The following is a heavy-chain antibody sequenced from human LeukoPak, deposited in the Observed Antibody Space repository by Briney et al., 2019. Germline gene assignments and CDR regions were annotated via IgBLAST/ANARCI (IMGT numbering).Heavy chain of an antibody. D-gene: IGHD4-17*01. CDR3: AKDLAGGDYTS. V-gene: IGHV3-30*02. CDR1: GFTFSSYA. J-gene: IGHJ4*02. Sequence: GGSLRLSCAASGFTFSSYAMSWVRQAPGKGLEWVAIIGYDGSKKYYADTVKGRFTISRDNSKNTLYLQMNSLTVEDTALYYCAKDLAGGDYTSWGQGTLVTVSS. CDR2: IGYDGSKK.